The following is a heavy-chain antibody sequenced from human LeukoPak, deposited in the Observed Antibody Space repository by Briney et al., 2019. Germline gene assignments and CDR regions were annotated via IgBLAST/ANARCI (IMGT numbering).Heavy chain of an antibody. CDR2: ISGTGNTI. CDR1: GFTFSDFY. Sequence: PGGSLRVSFAASGFTFSDFYMSWIRQAPGKGLEWVSYISGTGNTIYYPDSMKGRFTISRDNAKNSLYLHINSLRVEDTGVYYCARDLDTGGYMGANGYWGKGILVSVSA. V-gene: IGHV3-11*01. J-gene: IGHJ4*02. D-gene: IGHD2-8*02. CDR3: ARDLDTGGYMGANGY.